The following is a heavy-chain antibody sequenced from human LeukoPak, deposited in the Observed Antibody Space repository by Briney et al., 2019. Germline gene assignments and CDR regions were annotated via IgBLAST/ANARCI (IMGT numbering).Heavy chain of an antibody. J-gene: IGHJ4*02. Sequence: TSETLSLTCSVSGGSVSSVSHYWSWLRQPPGKGLEWIGYIYYSGSTNYNPFLKSRVTKSVDTSKNQFSLKLSSVTAADTAVYYCARMYYYDNSFDYWGQGALVPVSS. CDR3: ARMYYYDNSFDY. V-gene: IGHV4-61*01. CDR2: IYYSGST. D-gene: IGHD3-22*01. CDR1: GGSVSSVSHY.